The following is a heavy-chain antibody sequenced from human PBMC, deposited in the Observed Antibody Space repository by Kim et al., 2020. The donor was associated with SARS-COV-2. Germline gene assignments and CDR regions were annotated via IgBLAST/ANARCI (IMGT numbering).Heavy chain of an antibody. J-gene: IGHJ6*02. V-gene: IGHV3-30*02. CDR3: AKEQGSGSYYLYYYYYGMDV. D-gene: IGHD3-10*01. Sequence: RFTISRDNSKNTLYLQMNSLRAEDTAVYYCAKEQGSGSYYLYYYYYGMDVWGQGTTVTVSS.